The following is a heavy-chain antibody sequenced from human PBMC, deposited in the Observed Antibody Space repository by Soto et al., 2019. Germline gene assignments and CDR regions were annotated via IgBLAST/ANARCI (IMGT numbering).Heavy chain of an antibody. D-gene: IGHD3-22*01. J-gene: IGHJ5*02. CDR3: AKDLNYYDSSGYYSNWFDP. CDR2: ISGSGGST. V-gene: IGHV3-23*01. CDR1: VFTFSSYA. Sequence: WWSLRLSCAASVFTFSSYAMSWFRQAPGKGLEWVSAISGSGGSTYYADSVKGRFTISRDNSKNTLYLQMNSLRAEDTAVYYCAKDLNYYDSSGYYSNWFDPWGQGTLVTVSS.